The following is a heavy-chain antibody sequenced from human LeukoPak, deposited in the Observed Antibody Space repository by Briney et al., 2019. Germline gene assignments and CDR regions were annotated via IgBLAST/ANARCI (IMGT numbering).Heavy chain of an antibody. D-gene: IGHD3-3*01. V-gene: IGHV3-30*01. CDR3: ARDGYYDFWSATSGGVFQH. J-gene: IGHJ1*01. CDR1: GFTFSSYA. Sequence: GGSLRLSCAASGFTFSSYAMHWVRQAPGKGLEWVAVISYDGSNKYYADSVKGRFTISRDNSKNTLYLQMNSLRAEDPAVYYCARDGYYDFWSATSGGVFQHWGQGTLVTVSS. CDR2: ISYDGSNK.